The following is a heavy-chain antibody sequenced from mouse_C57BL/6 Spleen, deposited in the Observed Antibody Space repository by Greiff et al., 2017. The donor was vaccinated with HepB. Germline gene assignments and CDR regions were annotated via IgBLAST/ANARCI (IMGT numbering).Heavy chain of an antibody. V-gene: IGHV1-82*01. CDR2: IYPGDGDT. D-gene: IGHD1-1*01. CDR1: GYAFSSSW. J-gene: IGHJ2*01. CDR3: ARSLTTVEADY. Sequence: QVQLQQSGPELVKPGASVKISCKASGYAFSSSWMNWVKQRPGKGLEWIGRIYPGDGDTNYNGKFKGKATLTADKSSSTAYMQLSSLTSEDSAVYFCARSLTTVEADYWGQGTTLTVSS.